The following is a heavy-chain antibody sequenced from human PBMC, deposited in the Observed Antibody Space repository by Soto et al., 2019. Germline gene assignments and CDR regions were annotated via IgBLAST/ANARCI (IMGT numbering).Heavy chain of an antibody. V-gene: IGHV3-30-3*01. CDR2: ISYDGSNK. CDR3: ARVFGSRSEWLFVYNCYYGMDA. Sequence: HPGGSLRLACAASGFTFSSYAMHWVRQAPGKGLEWVAVISYDGSNKYYADSVKGRFTISRDNSKNTLYLQMNSMRAEDTAVYYCARVFGSRSEWLFVYNCYYGMDAWGQGTTVTVSS. J-gene: IGHJ6*02. CDR1: GFTFSSYA. D-gene: IGHD3-3*01.